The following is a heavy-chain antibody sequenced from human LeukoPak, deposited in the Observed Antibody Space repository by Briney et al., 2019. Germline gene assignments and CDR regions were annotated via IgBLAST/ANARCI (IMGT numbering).Heavy chain of an antibody. CDR2: ISDSGGST. J-gene: IGHJ3*02. Sequence: GGSLRLSCAASGFTFSSYAMSWVRQAPGKGLEWVSAISDSGGSTYYADSVKGRFTISRDNSKNTLYLQMNSLRAEATAVYYCAKKLRVGATTLDAFDIWGQGTVVTVSS. D-gene: IGHD1-26*01. CDR1: GFTFSSYA. CDR3: AKKLRVGATTLDAFDI. V-gene: IGHV3-23*01.